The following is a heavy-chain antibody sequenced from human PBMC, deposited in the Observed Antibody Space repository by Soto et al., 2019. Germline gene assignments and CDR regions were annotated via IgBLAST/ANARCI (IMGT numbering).Heavy chain of an antibody. V-gene: IGHV4-61*08. CDR3: ARGHGSIDGWRTFDF. Sequence: SETLSLTCTVSDDSFRGADYYWSWIRQPLGKGPEWIGYTYYNGDTKYNPALKSRVTMSVDTSKNQFSLRLSSVTAADTAVYFCARGHGSIDGWRTFDFWGRGILVTVSS. D-gene: IGHD6-19*01. CDR1: DDSFRGADYY. CDR2: TYYNGDT. J-gene: IGHJ4*02.